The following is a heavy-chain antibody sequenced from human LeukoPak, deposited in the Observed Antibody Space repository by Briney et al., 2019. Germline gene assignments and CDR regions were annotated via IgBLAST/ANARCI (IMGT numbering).Heavy chain of an antibody. CDR3: AKDRAGAIYYFDY. J-gene: IGHJ4*02. CDR2: IYSGGST. D-gene: IGHD2/OR15-2a*01. Sequence: PGGSLRLSCAASGFPVSSNYMNWVRQAPGKGPEWVSVIYSGGSTYYADSVKGRFTISRDNSKNTLYLQMNSLRAEDTAVYYCAKDRAGAIYYFDYWGQGTLVTVSS. CDR1: GFPVSSNY. V-gene: IGHV3-53*01.